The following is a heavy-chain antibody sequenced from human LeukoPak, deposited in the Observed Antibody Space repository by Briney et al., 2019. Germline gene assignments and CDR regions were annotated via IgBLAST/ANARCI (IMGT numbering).Heavy chain of an antibody. V-gene: IGHV3-9*01. Sequence: GGSLRLSCAASGFTFDDYVMHWVRQVPGKGLEWVSGISWNSDSIDYADSVKGRFTISRDNAKNSLYLQMDSLRAEDTALYYCAKTLYSSGHYYMDVWGKGTTVTISS. CDR1: GFTFDDYV. J-gene: IGHJ6*03. CDR3: AKTLYSSGHYYMDV. CDR2: ISWNSDSI. D-gene: IGHD6-25*01.